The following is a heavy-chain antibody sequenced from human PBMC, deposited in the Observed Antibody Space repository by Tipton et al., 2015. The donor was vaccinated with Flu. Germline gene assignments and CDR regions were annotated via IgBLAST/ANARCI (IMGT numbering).Heavy chain of an antibody. CDR3: ARGRGTGVADL. D-gene: IGHD1-14*01. CDR2: IYNNQYT. V-gene: IGHV4-59*02. CDR1: GGFVSSYY. Sequence: TLSLTCTVSGGFVSSYYWNWIRQPPGKGLEWIGYIYNNQYTKYNPSLKSRVTVSVDPSMSQFSLQLTSVTAADTAVYYCARGRGTGVADLWGQGTLVTVSS. J-gene: IGHJ5*02.